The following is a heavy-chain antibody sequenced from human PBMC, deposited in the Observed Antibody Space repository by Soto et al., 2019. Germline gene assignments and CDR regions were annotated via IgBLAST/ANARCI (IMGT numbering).Heavy chain of an antibody. J-gene: IGHJ1*01. Sequence: EVQLVESGGGLVQPGGSLRLSCIASGFTFSTFWMSWVRLSPGKGLEWVANIGEDGSEKHYVDSVEGRFTNSRDNAKNSLYLQMDSLRVEDTAVYYCARDVPRSGSGPGAHWGQGTLVTVSS. D-gene: IGHD6-19*01. CDR3: ARDVPRSGSGPGAH. V-gene: IGHV3-7*05. CDR2: IGEDGSEK. CDR1: GFTFSTFW.